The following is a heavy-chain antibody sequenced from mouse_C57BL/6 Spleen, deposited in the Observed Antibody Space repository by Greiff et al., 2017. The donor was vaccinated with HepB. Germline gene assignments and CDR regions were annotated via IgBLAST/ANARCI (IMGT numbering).Heavy chain of an antibody. CDR1: GFTFSSYA. CDR2: ISDGGSYT. D-gene: IGHD1-1*01. J-gene: IGHJ4*01. V-gene: IGHV5-4*01. CDR3: ARDQTTDAMDY. Sequence: EVNLVESGGGLVKPGGSLKLSCAASGFTFSSYAMSWVRQTPEKRLEWVATISDGGSYTYYPDNVKGRFTISRDNAKNNLYLQMSHLKSEDTAMYYCARDQTTDAMDYWGQGTSVTVSS.